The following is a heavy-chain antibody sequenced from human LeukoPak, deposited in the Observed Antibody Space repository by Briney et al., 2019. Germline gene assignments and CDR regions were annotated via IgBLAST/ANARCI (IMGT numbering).Heavy chain of an antibody. CDR3: ARDDGSYYANWYFDL. CDR2: IHHGGTT. D-gene: IGHD1-26*01. V-gene: IGHV4-4*02. CDR1: GGSLSSGNW. Sequence: SETLSLTCAVSGGSLSSGNWWTWVRQSPGKGLEWIGEIHHGGTTNYNPSLKSRVTISVDKPKNQFSLRLRSVTAADTAVYYCARDDGSYYANWYFDLWGRGALVTVSS. J-gene: IGHJ2*01.